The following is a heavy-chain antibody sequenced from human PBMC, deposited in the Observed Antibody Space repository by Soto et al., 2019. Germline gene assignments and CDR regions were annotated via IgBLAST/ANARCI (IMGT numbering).Heavy chain of an antibody. Sequence: GGSLRLSCAASGFTFSNHAMSWARQAPGEGREWVSAISGSGGSTYCADSVKGRFTISRDNSKNTLYLQMNSLRAEDTAVYYCAKVGGTSYYYDSSGYYPDWGQGTLVTVSS. CDR1: GFTFSNHA. V-gene: IGHV3-23*01. J-gene: IGHJ4*02. D-gene: IGHD3-22*01. CDR3: AKVGGTSYYYDSSGYYPD. CDR2: ISGSGGST.